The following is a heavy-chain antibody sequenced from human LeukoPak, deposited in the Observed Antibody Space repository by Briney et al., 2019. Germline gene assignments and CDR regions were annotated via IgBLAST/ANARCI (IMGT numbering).Heavy chain of an antibody. CDR1: AFTFSSYE. Sequence: QPGGSLRLSCAASAFTFSSYEMSWVRQAPGKGLEWVSYISGSGNTVYYADSVKGRFTISRDNSKNSLYLQMNSLRTEDTALYYCAKAVFGDCSGGSCYSNWFDPWGQGTLVTVSS. D-gene: IGHD2-15*01. J-gene: IGHJ5*02. CDR2: ISGSGNTV. CDR3: AKAVFGDCSGGSCYSNWFDP. V-gene: IGHV3-48*03.